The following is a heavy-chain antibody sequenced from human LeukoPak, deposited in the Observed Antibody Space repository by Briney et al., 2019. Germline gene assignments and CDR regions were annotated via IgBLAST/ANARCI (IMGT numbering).Heavy chain of an antibody. CDR2: MSWSSGHM. D-gene: IGHD2-15*01. CDR1: GFKFDDYA. CDR3: ARSVVVVAATPTHFDL. J-gene: IGHJ2*01. V-gene: IGHV3-9*01. Sequence: TGGSLRLSCAASGFKFDDYAMHWVRLGPGKGLEWVSGMSWSSGHMDYADSVKGRFTISRDNAKNSLYLQMDSLRPEDTALYYCARSVVVVAATPTHFDLWGRGTQVTVSS.